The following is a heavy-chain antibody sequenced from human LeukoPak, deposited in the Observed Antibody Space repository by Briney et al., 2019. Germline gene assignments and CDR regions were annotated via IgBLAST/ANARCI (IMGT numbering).Heavy chain of an antibody. J-gene: IGHJ4*02. D-gene: IGHD1-14*01. CDR1: GFPFSSYT. V-gene: IGHV3-21*01. Sequence: PGGSLRLSCAASGFPFSSYTMNWVRRTPGKGLEWVSSISGSTSDIYYADSVKGRFTISRDNAKNALYLQMNSLRAEDTAVYYCARDWYGQADYWGQGTLVTVSS. CDR3: ARDWYGQADY. CDR2: ISGSTSDI.